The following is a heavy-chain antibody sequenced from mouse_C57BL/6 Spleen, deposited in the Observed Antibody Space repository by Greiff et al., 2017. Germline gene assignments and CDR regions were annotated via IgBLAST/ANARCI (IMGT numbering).Heavy chain of an antibody. CDR1: GYTFTSYW. D-gene: IGHD1-1*01. CDR2: IHPNSGST. V-gene: IGHV1-64*01. CDR3: AQNTIVAQFGY. Sequence: VQLQQPGAELVKPGASVKLSCKASGYTFTSYWMHWVKQRPGQGLEWIGMIHPNSGSTNYNEKFKSKATLTVAKSSSTAYMQLSSLTAEDSAVYYGAQNTIVAQFGYWGQGTTLTVSS. J-gene: IGHJ2*01.